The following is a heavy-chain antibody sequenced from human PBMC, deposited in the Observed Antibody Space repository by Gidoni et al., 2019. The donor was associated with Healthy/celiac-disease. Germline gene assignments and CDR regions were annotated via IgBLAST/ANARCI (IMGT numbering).Heavy chain of an antibody. CDR3: AKLRVPGIAVAGSLGY. V-gene: IGHV3-23*01. Sequence: EVQLLESGGGLVQPGGSLRLSCAASGFTFRSSAMSWVRQAPGKGLEWVSAISGSGGSTYYADSVKGRFTISRDNSKNTLYLQMNSLRAEDTAVYYCAKLRVPGIAVAGSLGYWGQGTLVTVSS. CDR2: ISGSGGST. CDR1: GFTFRSSA. D-gene: IGHD6-19*01. J-gene: IGHJ4*02.